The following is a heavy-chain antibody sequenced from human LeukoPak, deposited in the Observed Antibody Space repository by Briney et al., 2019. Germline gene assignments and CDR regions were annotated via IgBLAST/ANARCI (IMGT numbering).Heavy chain of an antibody. V-gene: IGHV5-51*01. Sequence: PGESLKISCKCSGYSFTSYWIGWVRQMPGKGLEWMGIIYPGDSDTRYSPSFQGQVTISADKSISTAYLQWSSLKASDTAMYYCARRKDIVATIREYYFDYWGQGTLVTVSS. J-gene: IGHJ4*02. D-gene: IGHD5-12*01. CDR3: ARRKDIVATIREYYFDY. CDR2: IYPGDSDT. CDR1: GYSFTSYW.